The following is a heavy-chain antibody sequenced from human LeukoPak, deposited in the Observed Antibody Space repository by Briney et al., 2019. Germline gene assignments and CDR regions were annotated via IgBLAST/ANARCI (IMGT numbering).Heavy chain of an antibody. CDR1: GFTFSSYA. CDR2: IWYDGSNK. CDR3: ARDWGTYYYDSSGYFDY. Sequence: GRSLRLSCAASGFTFSSYAMHWVRQAPGKGLEWVAVIWYDGSNKYYADSVKGRFTISRDNSKNTLYLQMNSLRAEDTAVYYCARDWGTYYYDSSGYFDYWGQGTLVTVSS. J-gene: IGHJ4*02. V-gene: IGHV3-33*08. D-gene: IGHD3-22*01.